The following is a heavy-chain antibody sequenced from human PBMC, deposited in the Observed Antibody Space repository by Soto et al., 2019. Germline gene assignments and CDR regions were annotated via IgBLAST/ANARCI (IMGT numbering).Heavy chain of an antibody. CDR2: ISSSGSTA. D-gene: IGHD3-10*01. V-gene: IGHV3-48*03. CDR1: GFTFSRFE. Sequence: VGSLRLSCAASGFTFSRFELHWVCQAPGKGLEWISYISSSGSTAYYASSVEGRFTISRDNANNSVYLQMDSLRAEDTALYYCTRAAWFPYLSFYWGQGALVTVSS. CDR3: TRAAWFPYLSFY. J-gene: IGHJ4*02.